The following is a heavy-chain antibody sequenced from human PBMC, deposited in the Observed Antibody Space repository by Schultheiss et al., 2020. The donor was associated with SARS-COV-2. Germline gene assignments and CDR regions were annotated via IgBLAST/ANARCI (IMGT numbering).Heavy chain of an antibody. D-gene: IGHD3-10*01. Sequence: SETLSLTCTVSGGSISSGGYSWSWIRQPPGKGLEWIGYIYYSGSTNYNPSLKSRVTISVDTSKNQFSLKLSSVTAADTAVYYCARGYGSGSYYKYPMDVWGQGTTVTVSS. V-gene: IGHV4-61*08. CDR1: GGSISSGGYS. CDR3: ARGYGSGSYYKYPMDV. CDR2: IYYSGST. J-gene: IGHJ6*02.